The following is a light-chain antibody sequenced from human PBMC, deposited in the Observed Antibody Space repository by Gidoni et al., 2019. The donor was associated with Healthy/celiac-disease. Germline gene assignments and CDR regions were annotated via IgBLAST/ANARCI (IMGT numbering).Light chain of an antibody. V-gene: IGLV2-14*01. Sequence: QSALTQRPSVSGSPGQSITISCTGTSSDVGGYNYVSWYQLHPGKAPKLMIYDVSNRPSGVSNRFSGSKSGNTASLTISGLQAEDEADYYCSSYTSSSPLVFGGGTTLTVL. CDR2: DVS. CDR1: SSDVGGYNY. J-gene: IGLJ2*01. CDR3: SSYTSSSPLV.